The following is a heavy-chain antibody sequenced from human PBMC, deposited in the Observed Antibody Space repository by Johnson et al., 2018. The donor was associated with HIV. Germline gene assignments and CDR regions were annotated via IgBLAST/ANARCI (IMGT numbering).Heavy chain of an antibody. J-gene: IGHJ3*02. CDR1: GFTVSSNY. D-gene: IGHD1-1*01. CDR3: AKASHWALDI. CDR2: IYSGGST. V-gene: IGHV3-66*01. Sequence: VQLVESGGGLVQPWGSLRLSCAASGFTVSSNYMSWVRQAPGKGLEWVSVIYSGGSTYYADSVKGRFTISRDNSKNTLYLQMNSLRGEDPAVYYCAKASHWALDIWGQGTMVTVAS.